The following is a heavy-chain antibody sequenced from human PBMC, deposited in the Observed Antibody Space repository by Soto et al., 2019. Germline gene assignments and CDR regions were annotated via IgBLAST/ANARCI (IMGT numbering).Heavy chain of an antibody. CDR1: GDSVPSKSAA. V-gene: IGHV6-1*01. CDR2: TYYRSKWYN. CDR3: ARDHQDRMAV. J-gene: IGHJ6*02. Sequence: SRSHSVTCAISGDSVPSKSAAWNWIRQSPSRGLEWLGRTYYRSKWYNDYAVSVKSRITINPDTSKNQSSLQLNSGTPEDTAVYYCARDHQDRMAVWGQGSTVIVS.